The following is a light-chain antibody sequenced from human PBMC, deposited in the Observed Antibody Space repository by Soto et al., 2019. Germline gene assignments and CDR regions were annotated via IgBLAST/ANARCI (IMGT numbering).Light chain of an antibody. CDR2: KAS. CDR1: QSISSW. CDR3: QQYNSFSPT. Sequence: DIQMTQSPSTLSASVGDRVTITCRASQSISSWLAWYQQKPGKAPKLLIQKASSLESGVPSRFSGSGSGTEFTLTISGLQPDDFATYYCQQYNSFSPTFGQGTKLEIK. V-gene: IGKV1-5*03. J-gene: IGKJ2*01.